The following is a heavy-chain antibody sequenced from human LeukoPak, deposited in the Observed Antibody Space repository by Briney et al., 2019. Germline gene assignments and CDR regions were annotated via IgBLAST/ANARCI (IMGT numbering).Heavy chain of an antibody. CDR2: IIPIFGTA. CDR3: ASSRDGYNYPTFDY. V-gene: IGHV1-69*13. Sequence: ASVKVSCKASGGTFSSYAISWVRQAPGQGLEWMGGIIPIFGTANYAQKFQGRVAITADESTSTAYMELSSLRSEDTAVYYCASSRDGYNYPTFDYWGQGTLVTVSS. J-gene: IGHJ4*02. CDR1: GGTFSSYA. D-gene: IGHD5-24*01.